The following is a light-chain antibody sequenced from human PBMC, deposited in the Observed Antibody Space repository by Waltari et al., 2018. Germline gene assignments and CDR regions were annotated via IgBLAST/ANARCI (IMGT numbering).Light chain of an antibody. CDR2: GAS. J-gene: IGKJ5*01. CDR3: QQLKGFPIT. V-gene: IGKV1-27*01. CDR1: QGISID. Sequence: DIQMTQSPSSLSASVGDRVTITCRASQGISIDLAWYQQKPGKAPKLLISGASTLQFGVPSRFSGSGSGTDFTLTISGLQPDDFATYYCQQLKGFPITFGQGTRLEIK.